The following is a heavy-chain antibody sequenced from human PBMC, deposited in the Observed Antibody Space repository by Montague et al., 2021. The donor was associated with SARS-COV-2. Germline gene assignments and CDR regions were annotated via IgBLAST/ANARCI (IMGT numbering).Heavy chain of an antibody. V-gene: IGHV3-7*01. CDR2: IKQDGSEK. J-gene: IGHJ5*02. Sequence: SLRISCEASGFNFSSYWMSWVRQAPGKGLEWVANIKQDGSEKYYVDSVKGRFTIPRDNAKNSLYLQMNSLRAEDTAVYYCARDRYFDWLFNWFDPWGQGTLVTVSS. D-gene: IGHD3-9*01. CDR1: GFNFSSYW. CDR3: ARDRYFDWLFNWFDP.